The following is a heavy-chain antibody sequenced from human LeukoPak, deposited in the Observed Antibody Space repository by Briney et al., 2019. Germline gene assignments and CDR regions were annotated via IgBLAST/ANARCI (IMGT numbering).Heavy chain of an antibody. CDR1: GYSIISGYY. CDR3: ARFARGDLYNWFYP. J-gene: IGHJ5*02. D-gene: IGHD3-3*01. CDR2: IHHSGST. Sequence: SETLSLTCAVSGYSIISGYYWGWIRQPPGKGLEWIGTIHHSGSTYYNPSLKSRVTISVDTSNNQFSLKLSSVTAADTAVYYCARFARGDLYNWFYPWGQGTLVTVSS. V-gene: IGHV4-38-2*01.